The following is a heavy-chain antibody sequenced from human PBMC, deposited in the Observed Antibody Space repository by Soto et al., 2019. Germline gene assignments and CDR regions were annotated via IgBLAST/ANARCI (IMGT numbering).Heavy chain of an antibody. D-gene: IGHD6-6*01. J-gene: IGHJ4*02. CDR2: IGFRGNSK. Sequence: EVQLLESGGGLVQPGGSLRLSCAASGFTFSSYAMSWVRRAPDKGLEWVSAIGFRGNSKYYADSVKGRCTITGDNSNTIQYQQMSSLKDEDTAVYYSARRFSSSSFYFDYWGQGTLVTVSS. V-gene: IGHV3-23*01. CDR3: ARRFSSSSFYFDY. CDR1: GFTFSSYA.